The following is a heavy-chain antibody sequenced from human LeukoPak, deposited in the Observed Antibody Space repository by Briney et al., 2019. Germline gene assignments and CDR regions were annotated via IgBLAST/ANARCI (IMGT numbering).Heavy chain of an antibody. CDR3: ASGITIFGVVRKRPFDY. Sequence: GGSRRLSGEAPGFPFSSYGMSWVRQAPGKGLEWAANIKQDGSEKYYVDSVKGRFTISRDNAKNSLYLQMNSLRAEDTAVYYCASGITIFGVVRKRPFDYWGQGTLVTVSS. CDR2: IKQDGSEK. J-gene: IGHJ4*02. V-gene: IGHV3-7*01. CDR1: GFPFSSYG. D-gene: IGHD3-3*01.